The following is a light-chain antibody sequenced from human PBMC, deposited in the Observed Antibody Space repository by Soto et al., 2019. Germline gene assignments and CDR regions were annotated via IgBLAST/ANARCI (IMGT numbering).Light chain of an antibody. CDR2: LSSDGSH. Sequence: QLVLTQSPSASASLGASVKLTCTLSSGHSNYVIAWHQQQPEKGPRYLMKLSSDGSHSKGDGIPDRFSGSSSGAERYLTISRLQSEDAADYYCQTWDTGIRVFGGGTKVTVL. CDR1: SGHSNYV. V-gene: IGLV4-69*01. CDR3: QTWDTGIRV. J-gene: IGLJ2*01.